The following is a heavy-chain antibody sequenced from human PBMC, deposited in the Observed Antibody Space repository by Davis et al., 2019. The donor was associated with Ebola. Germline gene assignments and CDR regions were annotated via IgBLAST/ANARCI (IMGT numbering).Heavy chain of an antibody. D-gene: IGHD5-18*01. CDR3: ARGTAMVDY. J-gene: IGHJ4*02. V-gene: IGHV3-23*01. Sequence: PGGSLRLSCAASGFTFSDYAMSWVRQAPGKGLEWVSAISGSGGSTYYADSVKGRFTISRDNAKNSLYLQMNSLRAEDTAVYYCARGTAMVDYWGQGTLVTVSS. CDR2: ISGSGGST. CDR1: GFTFSDYA.